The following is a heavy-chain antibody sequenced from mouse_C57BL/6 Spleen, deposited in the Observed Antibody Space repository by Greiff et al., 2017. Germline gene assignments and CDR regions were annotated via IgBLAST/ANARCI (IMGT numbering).Heavy chain of an antibody. CDR2: IDPSDSYT. D-gene: IGHD3-2*02. J-gene: IGHJ3*01. CDR1: GYTFTSSW. V-gene: IGHV1-69*01. Sequence: QVQLQQPGAELVLPGASVKLSCKASGYTFTSSWMHWVKQRPGQGLEWIGEIDPSDSYTNYNQKFKGKSTLTVDKSSSTAYMQLSSLTSEDSAVDYCARGGSSGDVGFAYWGQGTLVTVSA. CDR3: ARGGSSGDVGFAY.